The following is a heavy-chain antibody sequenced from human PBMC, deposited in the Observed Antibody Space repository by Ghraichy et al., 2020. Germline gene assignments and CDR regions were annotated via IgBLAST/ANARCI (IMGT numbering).Heavy chain of an antibody. CDR1: GFTFSSFN. Sequence: GGSLRLSCAASGFTFSSFNMYWVRQAPGKGLEWVSSISSSSGYIYYADSVKGRFTISRDNTQNSLYLQMNSLRAEDTAVYYCVRDPSGYSFSWGQGTQVTVSS. J-gene: IGHJ4*02. V-gene: IGHV3-21*06. D-gene: IGHD1-26*01. CDR3: VRDPSGYSFS. CDR2: ISSSSGYI.